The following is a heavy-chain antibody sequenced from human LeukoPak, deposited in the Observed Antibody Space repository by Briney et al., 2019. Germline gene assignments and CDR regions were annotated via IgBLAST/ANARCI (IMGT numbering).Heavy chain of an antibody. J-gene: IGHJ4*02. V-gene: IGHV4-34*01. CDR3: ARGDQLLSRYYFDY. CDR2: INHSGST. Sequence: SETLSLTCAVYGGSFSGYYWSWIRQPPGKGLEWIGEINHSGSTNYNPSLKSRVTISVDTSKNQFSLKLSSVTAADTAVYYYARGDQLLSRYYFDYWGQGTLVTVSS. CDR1: GGSFSGYY. D-gene: IGHD2-2*01.